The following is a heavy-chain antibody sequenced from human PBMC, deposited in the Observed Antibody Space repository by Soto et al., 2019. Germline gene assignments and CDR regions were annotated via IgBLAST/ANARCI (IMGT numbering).Heavy chain of an antibody. CDR2: IRQDESEK. CDR1: GLTFSDYW. V-gene: IGHV3-7*03. J-gene: IGHJ4*02. Sequence: EVQLVESGGGLVQPGGSLRLSCAVSGLTFSDYWMSWVRQAPGKGLEGVANIRQDESEKNYADTVKGPFTISRDNAKSSVYRPMNSLKAEDTAVYYCPTDKFSGSYYVRGLTYYFEYWGQGTLVTVSS. D-gene: IGHD1-26*01. CDR3: PTDKFSGSYYVRGLTYYFEY.